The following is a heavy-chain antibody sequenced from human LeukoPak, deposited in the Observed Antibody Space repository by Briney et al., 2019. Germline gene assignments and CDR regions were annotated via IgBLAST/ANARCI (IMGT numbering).Heavy chain of an antibody. CDR1: GGSISSYY. J-gene: IGHJ5*02. D-gene: IGHD2-15*01. CDR2: IYYSGST. CDR3: ARVPVIEVAATDWFDP. Sequence: SETLSLTCTVSGGSISSYYWSWIRQPPGKGLEWIGYIYYSGSTNYNPSLKSRVTISVDTSKNQFSLKLSSVTAADTAVYYCARVPVIEVAATDWFDPWGRGTLVTASS. V-gene: IGHV4-59*01.